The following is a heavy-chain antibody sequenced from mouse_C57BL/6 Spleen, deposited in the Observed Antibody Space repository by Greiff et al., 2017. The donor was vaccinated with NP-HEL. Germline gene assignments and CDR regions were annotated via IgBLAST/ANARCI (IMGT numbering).Heavy chain of an antibody. Sequence: EVQLQQSGPELVKPGASVKIPCKASGYTFTDYNMDWVKQSHGKSLEWIGDINPNNGSTIYNQKFKGKATLTVDKSSSTAYMELRSLTSEDTAVYYCARTTTVHYWYFDVWGTGTTVTVSS. J-gene: IGHJ1*03. CDR2: INPNNGST. CDR3: ARTTTVHYWYFDV. D-gene: IGHD1-1*01. V-gene: IGHV1-18*01. CDR1: GYTFTDYN.